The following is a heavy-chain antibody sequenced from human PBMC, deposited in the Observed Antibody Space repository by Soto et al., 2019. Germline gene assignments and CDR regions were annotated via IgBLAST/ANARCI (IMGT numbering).Heavy chain of an antibody. CDR3: AKGEGSSWYLVYYYYGMDV. Sequence: PGGSLRLSCAASGFTFSSYGMHWVRQAPGKGLEWVAVISYDGSNKYYADSVKGRFTISRDNSKNTLYLQMNSLRAEDTAVYYCAKGEGSSWYLVYYYYGMDVWGQGTTVTVSS. CDR1: GFTFSSYG. CDR2: ISYDGSNK. V-gene: IGHV3-30*18. J-gene: IGHJ6*02. D-gene: IGHD6-13*01.